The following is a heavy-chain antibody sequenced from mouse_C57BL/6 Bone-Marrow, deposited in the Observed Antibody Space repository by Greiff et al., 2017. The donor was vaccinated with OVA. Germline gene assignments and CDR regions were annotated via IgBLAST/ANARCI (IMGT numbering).Heavy chain of an antibody. CDR1: GYTFTSYW. Sequence: QVHVKQPGAELVKPGASVKMSCKASGYTFTSYWITWVKQRPGQGLEWIGDIYPGSGSTNYNEKFKSKATLTVDTSSSTAYMQLSSLTSEDSAVYYCAREGMQFAYWGQGTLVTVSA. CDR2: IYPGSGST. D-gene: IGHD6-5*01. J-gene: IGHJ3*01. V-gene: IGHV1-55*01. CDR3: AREGMQFAY.